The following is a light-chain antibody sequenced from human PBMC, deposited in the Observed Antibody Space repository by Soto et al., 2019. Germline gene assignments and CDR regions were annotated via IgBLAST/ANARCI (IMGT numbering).Light chain of an antibody. J-gene: IGKJ1*01. CDR3: QQYNSYPET. V-gene: IGKV1-5*01. Sequence: DIQMTQSPSTLSASVGDRVTITCRASQSISSWLAWYQQKPGKAPKLLIYDASSLESGVPSRFSGSGSGTEFTLANSSLQPDDFATYYGQQYNSYPETFGQGTKVEIK. CDR2: DAS. CDR1: QSISSW.